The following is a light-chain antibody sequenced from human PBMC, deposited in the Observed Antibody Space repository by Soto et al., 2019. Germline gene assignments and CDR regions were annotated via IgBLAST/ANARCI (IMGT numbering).Light chain of an antibody. J-gene: IGLJ7*01. CDR1: SSDIGDYNY. Sequence: QSALTQPPSASGSPGQSVTISCTGTSSDIGDYNYVSWYQQHPGKAPKLMIYEVSKRPSGVPDRFSGSKSGNTASLTVSGLQAEDEADYYCSSYAGSNHLVFGGGTQLTVL. CDR3: SSYAGSNHLV. V-gene: IGLV2-8*01. CDR2: EVS.